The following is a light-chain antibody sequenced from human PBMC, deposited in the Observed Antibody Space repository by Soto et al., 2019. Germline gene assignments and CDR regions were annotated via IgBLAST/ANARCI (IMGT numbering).Light chain of an antibody. CDR3: AAWDDSLRGVV. J-gene: IGLJ2*01. CDR2: RDN. Sequence: QSVLTQAPSASGTPGQRVTISCSGSSSNIGINYVYWYLQLPGTAPKLLIYRDNQRPSGVPDRFSGSKSGTSASLAISGLRSDDEADYYCAAWDDSLRGVVFGGGTKVTVL. V-gene: IGLV1-47*01. CDR1: SSNIGINY.